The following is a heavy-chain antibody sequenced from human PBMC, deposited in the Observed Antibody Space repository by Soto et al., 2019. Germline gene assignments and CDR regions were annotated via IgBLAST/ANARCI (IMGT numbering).Heavy chain of an antibody. J-gene: IGHJ5*02. CDR1: GGSISSSPYF. V-gene: IGHV4-39*01. Sequence: SETMSLTCTVSGGSISSSPYFWGWIRQPPGKGLEWIASVSYSGGTYYNPSLKSRVTISVDTSKKQFSLNLTSVTAADTAFYYCSRRAPEGFDPWGQGTQVTVSS. CDR2: VSYSGGT. CDR3: SRRAPEGFDP.